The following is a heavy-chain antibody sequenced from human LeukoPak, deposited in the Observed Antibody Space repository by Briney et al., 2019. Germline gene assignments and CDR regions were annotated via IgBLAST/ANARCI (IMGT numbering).Heavy chain of an antibody. V-gene: IGHV1-3*01. Sequence: ASVTVSFKASGYTFTSYAMHWVRQPPGQRLEWMGWINAGNGNTKYSQKFQGRVTITKVTSESTAYMELSSLRSEDTGVYYCARSLHYYGSGSPPVAWFELWGQGTLVTVSS. CDR1: GYTFTSYA. D-gene: IGHD3-10*01. J-gene: IGHJ5*02. CDR2: INAGNGNT. CDR3: ARSLHYYGSGSPPVAWFEL.